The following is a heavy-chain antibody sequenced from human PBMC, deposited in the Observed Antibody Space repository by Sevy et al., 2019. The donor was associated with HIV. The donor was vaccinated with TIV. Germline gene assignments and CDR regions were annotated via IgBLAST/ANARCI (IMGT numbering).Heavy chain of an antibody. V-gene: IGHV3-15*01. Sequence: GGSLRLSCAASGFTFSNAWMSWVRQAPGKGLEWVGRIKSKTDGGTTDDAAPVKGRFTISRDDSKNTLYLQMNSLKTEDTAVYYCTTSDYYDSSGYRIWGQGTMVTVSS. D-gene: IGHD3-22*01. CDR1: GFTFSNAW. CDR3: TTSDYYDSSGYRI. CDR2: IKSKTDGGTT. J-gene: IGHJ3*02.